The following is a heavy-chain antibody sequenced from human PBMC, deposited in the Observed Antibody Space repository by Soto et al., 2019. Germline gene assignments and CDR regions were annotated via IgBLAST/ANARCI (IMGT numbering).Heavy chain of an antibody. D-gene: IGHD2-8*01. J-gene: IGHJ6*03. Sequence: ASVKVSCKASGYSFTDYHIHWVRQAPGQGLEWLGRINPKSGGTSTAQKFQGWVTMTRDRSISTVYMELTRLRSDDTAVYFCARGHSTDCSNGVCSFFYNQEMDVWGKGTTVTVS. CDR1: GYSFTDYH. V-gene: IGHV1-2*04. CDR3: ARGHSTDCSNGVCSFFYNQEMDV. CDR2: INPKSGGT.